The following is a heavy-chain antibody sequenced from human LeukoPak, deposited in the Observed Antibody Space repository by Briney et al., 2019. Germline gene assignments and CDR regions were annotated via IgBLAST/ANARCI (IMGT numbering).Heavy chain of an antibody. Sequence: GGSLRLSCAASGFTFDDYAMHWVRQAPGKGLEWVSGISWNSGSIGYADSVKGRFTISRDNAKNSLYLQMNSLRAEDMALYYCAKGGEWLHDYFDYWGQGTLVAVSS. CDR3: AKGGEWLHDYFDY. CDR2: ISWNSGSI. CDR1: GFTFDDYA. V-gene: IGHV3-9*03. J-gene: IGHJ4*02. D-gene: IGHD5-12*01.